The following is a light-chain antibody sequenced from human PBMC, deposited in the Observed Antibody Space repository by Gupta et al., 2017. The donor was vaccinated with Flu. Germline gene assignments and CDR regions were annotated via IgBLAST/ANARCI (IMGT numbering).Light chain of an antibody. CDR2: EVN. J-gene: IGLJ3*02. CDR3: SSFTETNARV. Sequence: TSSDIGFEHYISWYQQHPGKAPKLLIFEVNNRPSGISSRFSGSKSDNTASLTISGLQTEDEADYYCSSFTETNARVFGGGTKVTVL. CDR1: SSDIGFEHY. V-gene: IGLV2-14*01.